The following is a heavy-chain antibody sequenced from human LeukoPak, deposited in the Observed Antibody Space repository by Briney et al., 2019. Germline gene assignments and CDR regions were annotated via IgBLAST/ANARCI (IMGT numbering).Heavy chain of an antibody. CDR3: AKDRAKRSGGGSCLFDY. V-gene: IGHV3-23*01. CDR2: ISGSGGST. CDR1: GFTFSSYA. D-gene: IGHD2-15*01. J-gene: IGHJ4*02. Sequence: GGSLRLSCAASGFTFSSYAMSWVRQAPGKGLEWVSAISGSGGSTYYADSVKGRFTISRDNSKNTLYLQMNSLRAEDTAVYYCAKDRAKRSGGGSCLFDYWGQGTLVTV.